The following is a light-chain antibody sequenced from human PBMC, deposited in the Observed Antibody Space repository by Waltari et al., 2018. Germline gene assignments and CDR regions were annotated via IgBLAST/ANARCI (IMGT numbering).Light chain of an antibody. V-gene: IGKV1-8*01. J-gene: IGKJ2*01. Sequence: AIRITQSPSSLSASTGDRVPIPCRASQGISSYLAWYQQKPGKAPNLLIYAASTLQSGVPSRFSGSGSGTDFTLTISCLQSEDFATYYCQQYYSYLTFGQGTKLEIK. CDR3: QQYYSYLT. CDR1: QGISSY. CDR2: AAS.